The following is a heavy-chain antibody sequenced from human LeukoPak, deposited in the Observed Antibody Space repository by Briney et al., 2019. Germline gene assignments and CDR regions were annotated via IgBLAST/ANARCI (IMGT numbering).Heavy chain of an antibody. CDR2: IIPISGTA. Sequence: SVKVSCKASGGSFSSHAIAWVRQAPGQGPEWIGGIIPISGTANYAQKFQGRVTITTDESTSTAYVELSSLTSDDTAVYYCARGLQYQLLKALGYYYMDVWGEGTTVTVSS. D-gene: IGHD2-2*01. J-gene: IGHJ6*03. CDR1: GGSFSSHA. V-gene: IGHV1-69*05. CDR3: ARGLQYQLLKALGYYYMDV.